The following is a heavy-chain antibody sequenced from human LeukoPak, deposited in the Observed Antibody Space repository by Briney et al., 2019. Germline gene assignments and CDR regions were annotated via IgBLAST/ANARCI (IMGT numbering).Heavy chain of an antibody. CDR3: AAGWVCSGGSCYYYFDY. CDR1: GFTFTSSA. D-gene: IGHD2-15*01. CDR2: IVVGSGNT. Sequence: ASVKVSCKASGFTFTSSAMQWVRQARGQRPEWIGWIVVGSGNTNYAQKFQERVTITRDMSTSTAYMELSSLRPEDTAVYYCAAGWVCSGGSCYYYFDYWGQGTLVTVSS. J-gene: IGHJ4*02. V-gene: IGHV1-58*02.